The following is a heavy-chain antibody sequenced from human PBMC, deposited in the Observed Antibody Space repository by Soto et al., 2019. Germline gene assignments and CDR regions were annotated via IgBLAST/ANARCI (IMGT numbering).Heavy chain of an antibody. Sequence: PSETLSLTCTVSGGSFSGYFWTWIRQPPGKGLEWLAEINHSGITNYNPSVESRVSMSVDTSKNQFSLRLYSVTAADTAVYYCVRGPYNYNSRYFDYWGQGNLVTVCS. CDR1: GGSFSGYF. J-gene: IGHJ4*02. CDR2: INHSGIT. V-gene: IGHV4-34*01. CDR3: VRGPYNYNSRYFDY. D-gene: IGHD1-1*01.